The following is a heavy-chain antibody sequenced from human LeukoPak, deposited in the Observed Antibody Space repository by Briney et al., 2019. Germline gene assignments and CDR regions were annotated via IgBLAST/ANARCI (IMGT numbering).Heavy chain of an antibody. Sequence: GSLRLSCAASGFIFSDHYMSWIRQAPGEGLEWISYINLSGDTKDYEDSVKGRFTISRDNAQNSLYLQMNSLRAGDTAVYYCARERYDYSTGNRGFDYWGQGTLVTVSS. CDR2: INLSGDTK. V-gene: IGHV3-11*01. CDR3: ARERYDYSTGNRGFDY. CDR1: GFIFSDHY. D-gene: IGHD3/OR15-3a*01. J-gene: IGHJ4*02.